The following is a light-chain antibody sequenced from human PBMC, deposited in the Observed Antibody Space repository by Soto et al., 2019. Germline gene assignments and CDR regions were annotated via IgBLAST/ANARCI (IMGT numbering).Light chain of an antibody. CDR2: SSN. J-gene: IGLJ1*01. CDR3: AAWDDSLIYV. V-gene: IGLV1-44*01. Sequence: QSALTQPPSASGTPGQRVTISCSGSSSNIGSNTVNWYQQFPGTAPKLLIYSSNLRPSGVPDRFSGSKSGTSASLAISGLQSEDVADYSCAAWDDSLIYVFGTGTKVPVL. CDR1: SSNIGSNT.